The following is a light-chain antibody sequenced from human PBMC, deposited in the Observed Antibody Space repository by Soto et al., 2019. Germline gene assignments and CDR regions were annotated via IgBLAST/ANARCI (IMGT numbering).Light chain of an antibody. CDR3: QQYNSYSRT. Sequence: IQMTQSPSTLSASVGDRVTITCRASQSISSWLAWYQQKPGKAPKLLIYKASSLESGVPSRFSGSGSGTEFTLTISSLQPDDFSTYYCQQYNSYSRTCGQGTKVEIK. CDR2: KAS. CDR1: QSISSW. V-gene: IGKV1-5*03. J-gene: IGKJ1*01.